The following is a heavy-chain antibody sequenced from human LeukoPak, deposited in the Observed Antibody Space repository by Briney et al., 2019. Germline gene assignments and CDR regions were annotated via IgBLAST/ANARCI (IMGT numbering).Heavy chain of an antibody. V-gene: IGHV3-74*01. Sequence: GGSLRLSCAASGFTFSSYWMHWVRQAPGKGLVWVSRINSDGSSTSYADSVKGRFTISRDNAKNTLYLQMNSLRAEDTAVYYCARSMTTVNHFDYWGQGTLVTVSS. CDR2: INSDGSST. CDR1: GFTFSSYW. D-gene: IGHD4-17*01. CDR3: ARSMTTVNHFDY. J-gene: IGHJ4*02.